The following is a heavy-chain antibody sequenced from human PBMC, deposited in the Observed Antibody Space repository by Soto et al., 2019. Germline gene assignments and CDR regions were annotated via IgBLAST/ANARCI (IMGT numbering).Heavy chain of an antibody. CDR2: IIPIFCTA. J-gene: IGHJ6*02. Sequence: ASVKVSCKASGGTFSSYAISWVRQAPGQGLEWMGGIIPIFCTANYAQKFQGRVTITADESTSTAYMELSSLRSEDTAVYYCARQNYYGSGSYYIDYYYYGMDVWGQGTTVTVSS. CDR3: ARQNYYGSGSYYIDYYYYGMDV. V-gene: IGHV1-69*13. CDR1: GGTFSSYA. D-gene: IGHD3-10*01.